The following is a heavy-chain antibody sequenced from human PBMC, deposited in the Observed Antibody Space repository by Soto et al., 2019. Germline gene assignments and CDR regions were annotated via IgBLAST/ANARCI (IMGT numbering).Heavy chain of an antibody. V-gene: IGHV3-73*01. CDR1: GFTLSGSD. J-gene: IGHJ6*02. CDR3: SRHQEERSMVFYGMDV. Sequence: EIQLLHSGGGLVQPGGSLRLSCAASGFTLSGSDIHWVRQASGKGLEWVGRIRTKSNNFATSYAESVRVRFTNSRDDSDNTASLQMSSLKTEDTAIYYCSRHQEERSMVFYGMDVWGQGTTVTVSS. CDR2: IRTKSNNFAT. D-gene: IGHD1-1*01.